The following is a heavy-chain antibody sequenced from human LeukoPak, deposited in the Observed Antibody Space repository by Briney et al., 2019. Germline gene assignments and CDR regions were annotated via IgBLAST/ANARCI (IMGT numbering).Heavy chain of an antibody. J-gene: IGHJ2*01. Sequence: SVKLSCSSSGYTFTRYNIHWVRHAPGQGLEWMGWINPNSGGTNYAQKFQVRVTITRSTSISTAYMELRRLRSDDTAAYYCARDQKMPTDWYFDLWGRGTLVTVSS. D-gene: IGHD2-2*01. CDR1: GYTFTRYN. CDR3: ARDQKMPTDWYFDL. V-gene: IGHV1-2*02. CDR2: INPNSGGT.